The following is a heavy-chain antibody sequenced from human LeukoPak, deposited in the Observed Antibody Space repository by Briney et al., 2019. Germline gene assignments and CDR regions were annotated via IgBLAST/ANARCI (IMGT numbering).Heavy chain of an antibody. CDR3: ARGRNRLGYCSSTSCYGPPNWFDP. CDR2: INHSGGT. Sequence: PSETLSLTCAVYGGSFSGYYWSWIRQPPGKGLEWIGEINHSGGTNYNPSLKSRVTISVDTSKNQFSLKLSSVTAADTAVYYCARGRNRLGYCSSTSCYGPPNWFDPWGQGTLVTVSS. CDR1: GGSFSGYY. D-gene: IGHD2-2*01. J-gene: IGHJ5*02. V-gene: IGHV4-34*01.